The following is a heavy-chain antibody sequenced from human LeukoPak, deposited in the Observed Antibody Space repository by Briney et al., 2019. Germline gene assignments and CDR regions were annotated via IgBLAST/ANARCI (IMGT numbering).Heavy chain of an antibody. CDR1: GGTFSSYT. J-gene: IGHJ6*02. CDR2: IIPILGIA. V-gene: IGHV1-69*04. Sequence: SVKVSCKASGGTFSSYTISWVRQAPGQGLEWMGRIIPILGIANYAQKFQGRVTITADKSTSTAYMELSSLRSEDTAVYYCARDRIQLFGRYGMDVWGQGTTVTVSS. CDR3: ARDRIQLFGRYGMDV. D-gene: IGHD5-18*01.